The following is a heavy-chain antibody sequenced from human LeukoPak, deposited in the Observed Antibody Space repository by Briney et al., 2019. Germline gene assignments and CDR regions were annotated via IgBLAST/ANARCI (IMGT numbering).Heavy chain of an antibody. CDR1: GFTFSSYA. CDR3: AKDPKYRLASGYNWFDP. V-gene: IGHV3-23*01. Sequence: GGSLRLSCAASGFTFSSYAMTWVRQAPGKGLEWVSDISGSGGSTDYADSVKGRFTISRDNSKNTLYLQMNSLRAEDTAVYYCAKDPKYRLASGYNWFDPWGQGTLVTVSS. CDR2: ISGSGGST. J-gene: IGHJ5*02. D-gene: IGHD2-2*01.